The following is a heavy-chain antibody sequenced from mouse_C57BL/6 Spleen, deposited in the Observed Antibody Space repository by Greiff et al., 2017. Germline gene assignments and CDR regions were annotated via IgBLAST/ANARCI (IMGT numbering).Heavy chain of an antibody. Sequence: VQLQQSGAELAKPGASVKLSCKASGYTFTSYWMHWVKQRPGQGLEWIGYINPSSGDTNYNQKFKDKATLTADKSSSTAYMQLSSLTYEDSAVYFCARKYYCSSFCFAYWGQGTLVTVSA. CDR1: GYTFTSYW. CDR3: ARKYYCSSFCFAY. D-gene: IGHD1-1*01. V-gene: IGHV1-7*01. CDR2: INPSSGDT. J-gene: IGHJ3*01.